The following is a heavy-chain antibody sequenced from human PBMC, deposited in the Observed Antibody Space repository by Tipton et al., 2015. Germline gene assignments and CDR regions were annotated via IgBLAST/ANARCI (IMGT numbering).Heavy chain of an antibody. CDR2: IYHDGGT. D-gene: IGHD5-18*01. Sequence: TLSLTCAVYGGSFSGYYWSWIRQPPGKGLEWIGEIYHDGGTDYNPSLKSRVTMSIDTSKNQFSLNLNSVTAADTAMYYCARDDSALDSWGQGSLVTVSS. CDR1: GGSFSGYY. V-gene: IGHV4-34*01. CDR3: ARDDSALDS. J-gene: IGHJ4*02.